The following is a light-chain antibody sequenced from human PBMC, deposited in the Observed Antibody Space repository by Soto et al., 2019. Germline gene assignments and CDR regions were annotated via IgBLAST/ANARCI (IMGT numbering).Light chain of an antibody. J-gene: IGLJ2*01. V-gene: IGLV1-40*01. CDR3: QSYDSSLSVV. CDR1: SSNIGAGYD. CDR2: GNS. Sequence: QPVLTQPPSVSGAPGQRVTISCTGSSSNIGAGYDVHWYQQLPGTAPKLLIYGNSNRPSGVPDLFSGSKSGTSASLAITGLQAEDEADYYCQSYDSSLSVVFGGGTQLTVL.